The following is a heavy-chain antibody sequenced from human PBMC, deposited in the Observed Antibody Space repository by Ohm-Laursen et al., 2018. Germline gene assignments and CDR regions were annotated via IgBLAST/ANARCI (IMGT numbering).Heavy chain of an antibody. Sequence: SLRLSCAASGFTFRNYSMHWVRQAPGKGLEWVAVIWYDGSNKYYADSVKGRFTFSRDNSKNTLFLQMNSLRAGDTAVYYCASVSYDYVWGSYRYSPNYWGQGTLVTVSS. V-gene: IGHV3-33*01. J-gene: IGHJ4*02. CDR1: GFTFRNYS. CDR2: IWYDGSNK. CDR3: ASVSYDYVWGSYRYSPNY. D-gene: IGHD3-16*02.